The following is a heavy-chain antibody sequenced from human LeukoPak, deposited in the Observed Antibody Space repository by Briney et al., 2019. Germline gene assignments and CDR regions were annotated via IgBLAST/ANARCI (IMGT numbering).Heavy chain of an antibody. CDR3: ARDGNYYDSSGYRGSYAFDI. CDR1: GYTFTSYY. V-gene: IGHV1-46*01. CDR2: INPSGGST. Sequence: ASVKVSCKASGYTFTSYYMHWVRQAPGQGLEWMGIINPSGGSTSYAQKFQGRVTMTRDTSTSTVYMELSSLRSEDTAVYYCARDGNYYDSSGYRGSYAFDIRGQGTMVTVSS. D-gene: IGHD3-22*01. J-gene: IGHJ3*02.